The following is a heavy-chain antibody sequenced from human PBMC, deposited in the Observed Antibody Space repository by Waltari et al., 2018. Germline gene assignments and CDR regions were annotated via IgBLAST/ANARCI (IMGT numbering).Heavy chain of an antibody. CDR2: IYTSGST. J-gene: IGHJ6*02. CDR3: ARYPFRRTRSAAAGPYYYYYGMDV. Sequence: QVQLQESGPGLVKPSQTLSLTCTVSGGPISSGSYYWSWIRQPAGKGLEWIGRIYTSGSTNYNPSLKSRVTISVDTSKNQFSLKLSSVTAADTAVYYCARYPFRRTRSAAAGPYYYYYGMDVWGQGTTVTVSS. CDR1: GGPISSGSYY. D-gene: IGHD6-13*01. V-gene: IGHV4-61*02.